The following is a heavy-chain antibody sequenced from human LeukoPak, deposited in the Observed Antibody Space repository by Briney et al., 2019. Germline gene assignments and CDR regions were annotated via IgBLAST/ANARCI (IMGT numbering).Heavy chain of an antibody. Sequence: SETLSLTCAVYGGSFSGYYWSWIRQPAGKGLEWIGRIYTSGSTNYNPSLKSRVTMSVDTSKNQFSLKLSSVTAADTAVYYCARAGYYDSSGYLGGGFDYWGQGTLVTVSS. D-gene: IGHD3-22*01. CDR1: GGSFSGYY. V-gene: IGHV4-59*10. CDR2: IYTSGST. CDR3: ARAGYYDSSGYLGGGFDY. J-gene: IGHJ4*02.